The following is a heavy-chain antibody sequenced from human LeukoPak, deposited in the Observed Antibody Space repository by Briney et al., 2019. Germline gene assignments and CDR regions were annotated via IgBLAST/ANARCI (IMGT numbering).Heavy chain of an antibody. CDR3: AKVPPYYYDSSGYQYYFDY. CDR1: GFTFSSYA. D-gene: IGHD3-22*01. CDR2: ISGSGGST. J-gene: IGHJ4*02. Sequence: PGGSLRLSCAASGFTFSSYAMSWVRQAPGKGLEWASAISGSGGSTYYADSVKGRITISRDNSKNTLYLQMNSLRAEDTAVYYCAKVPPYYYDSSGYQYYFDYWGQGTLVTVSS. V-gene: IGHV3-23*01.